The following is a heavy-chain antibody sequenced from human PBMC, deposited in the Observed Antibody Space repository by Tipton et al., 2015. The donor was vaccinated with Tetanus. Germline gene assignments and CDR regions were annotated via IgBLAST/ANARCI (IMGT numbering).Heavy chain of an antibody. V-gene: IGHV5-51*01. D-gene: IGHD2-15*01. J-gene: IGHJ4*02. Sequence: QLVQSGPEVKKPGGSLKISCKGSGYSFTSYWIGWVRQMPGKSLEWMGFIYPGDSDTRYSQSFQGQVTISAVKSISTAYLQWSSLKASDTARYYCARLGYCSGGSCYLIDYWGQGTLVSVSS. CDR1: GYSFTSYW. CDR3: ARLGYCSGGSCYLIDY. CDR2: IYPGDSDT.